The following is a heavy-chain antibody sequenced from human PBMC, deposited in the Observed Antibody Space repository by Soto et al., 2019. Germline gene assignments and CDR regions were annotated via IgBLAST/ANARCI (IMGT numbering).Heavy chain of an antibody. CDR2: IKHDGSEK. CDR3: ARDRGYCSGGTCYSVLDY. V-gene: IGHV3-7*01. CDR1: EFTFSAYW. Sequence: GGSLRLSCAASEFTFSAYWMNWVRQAPGKGLEWVASIKHDGSEKYYVDSVKGRFTISRDNAKSSLYLQMNSLRAEDTAVYYCARDRGYCSGGTCYSVLDYWGQGALVTVSS. D-gene: IGHD2-15*01. J-gene: IGHJ4*02.